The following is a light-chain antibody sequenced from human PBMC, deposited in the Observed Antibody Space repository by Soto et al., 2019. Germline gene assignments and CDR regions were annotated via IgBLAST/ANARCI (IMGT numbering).Light chain of an antibody. CDR2: EVS. Sequence: QSALTRPASVSGSPGQSITISCTGTSNDVGGYNYVSWYQQHLGKAPKLMIYEVSNRLSGISNRFSGSKSGNTASLTISGLQSEDEADYYCSSYTTSSTYVFGTGTKVTVL. J-gene: IGLJ1*01. CDR1: SNDVGGYNY. CDR3: SSYTTSSTYV. V-gene: IGLV2-14*01.